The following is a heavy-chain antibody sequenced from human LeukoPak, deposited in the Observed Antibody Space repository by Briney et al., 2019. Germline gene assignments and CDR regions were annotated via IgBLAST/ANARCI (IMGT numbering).Heavy chain of an antibody. D-gene: IGHD3-22*01. J-gene: IGHJ4*02. Sequence: SETLSLSCTVSGGSISSYYWSWIRQPPGKGLEWIGYISYSGSTNYNPSLKSRVTISLDTSKNQFSLKLRSVTAADTAVYYCARHVYYDSGFDYWGQGTLVTVSS. CDR2: ISYSGST. V-gene: IGHV4-59*01. CDR3: ARHVYYDSGFDY. CDR1: GGSISSYY.